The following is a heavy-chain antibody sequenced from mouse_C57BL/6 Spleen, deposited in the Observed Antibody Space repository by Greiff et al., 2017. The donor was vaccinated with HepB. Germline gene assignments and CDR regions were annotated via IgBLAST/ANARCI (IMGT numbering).Heavy chain of an antibody. CDR3: ARDAVYSDRWYFDV. CDR2: SRNKANDYTT. J-gene: IGHJ1*03. D-gene: IGHD2-13*01. Sequence: EVMLVDSGGGLVQSGRSLRLSCATSGFTFSDFYMEWVRQAPGKGLEWIAASRNKANDYTTEYSASVKGRFIVSRDTSQSILSLQMNALRAEDTAIYYCARDAVYSDRWYFDVWGTGTTVTVAS. V-gene: IGHV7-1*01. CDR1: GFTFSDFY.